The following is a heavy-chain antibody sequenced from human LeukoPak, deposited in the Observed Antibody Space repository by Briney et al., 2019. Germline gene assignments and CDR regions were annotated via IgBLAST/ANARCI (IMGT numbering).Heavy chain of an antibody. CDR3: ARDGSRAREFDP. D-gene: IGHD2-15*01. Sequence: PETLSLSRTVSGGSISSYYWSWIGQPAGKGLEWIGRIYTSGSTNYNPSLKSRVTMSVDTSKNQFSLKLSSVTAADTAVYYCARDGSRAREFDPWGQGTLVTVSS. CDR2: IYTSGST. CDR1: GGSISSYY. V-gene: IGHV4-4*07. J-gene: IGHJ5*02.